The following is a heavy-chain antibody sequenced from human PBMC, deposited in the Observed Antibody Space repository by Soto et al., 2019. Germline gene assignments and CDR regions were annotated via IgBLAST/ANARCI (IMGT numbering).Heavy chain of an antibody. Sequence: SETLSLTCTVSGGSISSSSYYWGWIRQPPGKGLEWIGSIYYSGSTYYNPSLKSRVTISVDTSKNQFSLKLSSVTAADTAVYYCARLNNRGIRPENAFDIWGQGTMVTVSS. CDR2: IYYSGST. J-gene: IGHJ3*02. D-gene: IGHD7-27*01. V-gene: IGHV4-39*01. CDR3: ARLNNRGIRPENAFDI. CDR1: GGSISSSSYY.